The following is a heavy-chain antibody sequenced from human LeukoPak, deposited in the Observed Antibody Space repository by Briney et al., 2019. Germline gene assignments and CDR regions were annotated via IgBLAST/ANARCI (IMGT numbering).Heavy chain of an antibody. CDR2: ISSSSSYI. Sequence: PGGSLRLSCAASGFTFSSYSMNWVRQAPGKGLEWVSSISSSSSYIYYADSVKGRFTISRDNAKNSLYLQMNSLRAEDTAVYYCARDSGSSSHSLGWGQGTLVTVSS. CDR3: ARDSGSSSHSLG. CDR1: GFTFSSYS. V-gene: IGHV3-21*01. D-gene: IGHD6-13*01. J-gene: IGHJ4*02.